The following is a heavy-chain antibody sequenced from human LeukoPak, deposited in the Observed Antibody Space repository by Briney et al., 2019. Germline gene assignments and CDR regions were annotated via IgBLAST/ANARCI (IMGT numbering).Heavy chain of an antibody. CDR2: IYYSGST. V-gene: IGHV4-59*01. CDR3: ARDRLSGYCSSTNCYISWFDP. Sequence: SETLSLTCTVSGGSISSYYWSWIRQPPGKGLEWIGYIYYSGSTNYNPSLKSRVTISVDTSKNQFSLKLSPVTAADTAVYYCARDRLSGYCSSTNCYISWFDPWGQGTLVTVSS. D-gene: IGHD2-2*02. CDR1: GGSISSYY. J-gene: IGHJ5*02.